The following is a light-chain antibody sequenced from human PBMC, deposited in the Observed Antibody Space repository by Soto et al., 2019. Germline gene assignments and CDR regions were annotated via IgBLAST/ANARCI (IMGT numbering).Light chain of an antibody. Sequence: QSALTQPASVSGSPGQSITISCTGTSSDVGGYNYVSWYQQHPGKAPKLMIYEVSNRPSGDSDRFSGSKSGNTASLTISGLQAEDEADYYCSSYTSSSTPYVFGSGTKVTVI. CDR1: SSDVGGYNY. J-gene: IGLJ1*01. CDR3: SSYTSSSTPYV. CDR2: EVS. V-gene: IGLV2-14*03.